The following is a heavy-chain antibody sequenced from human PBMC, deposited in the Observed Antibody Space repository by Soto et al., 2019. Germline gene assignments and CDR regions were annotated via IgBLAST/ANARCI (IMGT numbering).Heavy chain of an antibody. CDR3: ARGISITMVRGSHNWFDP. D-gene: IGHD3-10*01. V-gene: IGHV4-34*01. Sequence: PSETLSLTCAVYGGSFSGYYWSWIRQPPGKGLEWIGEINHSGSTNYNPSLKSRVTISVDTSKNQFSLKLSSVTAADTAVYYFARGISITMVRGSHNWFDPWGQGTLVTVS. CDR1: GGSFSGYY. CDR2: INHSGST. J-gene: IGHJ5*02.